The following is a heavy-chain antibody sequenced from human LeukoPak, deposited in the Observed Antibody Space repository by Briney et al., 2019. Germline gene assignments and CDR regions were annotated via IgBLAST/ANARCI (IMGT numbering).Heavy chain of an antibody. CDR2: IKQDGSEK. CDR3: ARLTRQQWLVRWDAFDI. Sequence: GGSLRLSCAASGFTFSSYSMNWVRQAPGKGLEWVANIKQDGSEKYYVDSVKGRFTISRDNAKNSLYLQMNSLRAEDTAVYYCARLTRQQWLVRWDAFDIWGQGTMVTVSS. D-gene: IGHD6-19*01. J-gene: IGHJ3*02. CDR1: GFTFSSYS. V-gene: IGHV3-7*01.